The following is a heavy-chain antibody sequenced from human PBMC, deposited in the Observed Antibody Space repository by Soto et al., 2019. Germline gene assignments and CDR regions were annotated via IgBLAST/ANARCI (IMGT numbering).Heavy chain of an antibody. J-gene: IGHJ4*02. CDR2: IGHDGSSI. CDR3: TRLGGGNGRCDYFDY. Sequence: GGSLRLSCAASGFSFSTHVMHWVRQSPDRGLEWVAAIGHDGSSITYADSVRGRFTISRDNSANTLYLQMNSLRPEGTALYYCTRLGGGNGRCDYFDYWGQGALVTVSS. CDR1: GFSFSTHV. D-gene: IGHD2-8*01. V-gene: IGHV3-30*05.